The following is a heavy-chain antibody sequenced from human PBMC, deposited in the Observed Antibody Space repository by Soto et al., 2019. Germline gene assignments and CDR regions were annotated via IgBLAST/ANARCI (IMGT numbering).Heavy chain of an antibody. D-gene: IGHD3-10*01. CDR2: LKSDNGGA. Sequence: ASVNVSCKASGYSFTGHYMHWVRQVSGKQLAYLGWLKSDNGGAYYAPKFQGRVTFTRDTSTTTAYMELSGLRSDDTAVYFCARDLCPLGSGSPCPTYGLDVWGQGTTVTVSS. J-gene: IGHJ6*02. V-gene: IGHV1-2*02. CDR3: ARDLCPLGSGSPCPTYGLDV. CDR1: GYSFTGHY.